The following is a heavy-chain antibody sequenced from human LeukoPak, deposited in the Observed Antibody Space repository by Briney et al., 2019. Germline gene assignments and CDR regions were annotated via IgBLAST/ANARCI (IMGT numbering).Heavy chain of an antibody. V-gene: IGHV4-59*01. CDR2: VYYSGST. Sequence: SETLSLTCAVSGGSISSYYWSWIRQPPGKGLEWIGYVYYSGSTNSNPSLKSRVTISVDTSKNKFSLSLTSVTAADTAVYYCARRADYAHDPPDYWGQGTLVTVSS. D-gene: IGHD2-2*01. CDR3: ARRADYAHDPPDY. CDR1: GGSISSYY. J-gene: IGHJ4*02.